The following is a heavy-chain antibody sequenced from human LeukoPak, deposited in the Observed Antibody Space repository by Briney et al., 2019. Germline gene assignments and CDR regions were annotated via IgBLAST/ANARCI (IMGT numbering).Heavy chain of an antibody. J-gene: IGHJ4*02. V-gene: IGHV4-31*03. CDR1: GGSISGGGGYY. CDR2: IYYSGNT. Sequence: ETLSLTCTVSGGSISGGGGYYWSWIRQRPGKGLEWIGYIYYSGNTYYSPSLRSRVTISVDTSKNQFSLKLNSVTAADTAVYYCARRGSGSGYNGVSGFDCWGQGTLVTVSS. CDR3: ARRGSGSGYNGVSGFDC. D-gene: IGHD3-22*01.